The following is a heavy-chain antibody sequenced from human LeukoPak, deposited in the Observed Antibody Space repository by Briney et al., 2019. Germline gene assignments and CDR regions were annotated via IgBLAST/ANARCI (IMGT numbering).Heavy chain of an antibody. J-gene: IGHJ6*03. CDR3: GRVRGSSWNRDYYCHYMDV. CDR1: GGSISTFY. D-gene: IGHD6-13*01. Sequence: PSETLSPTWTVAGGSISTFYWSWVRQPAGKGLEWIGRIFVGGRTNYNPSLKGRVTMSVDTSKNLFSLKLTSVTAADTAVYYCGRVRGSSWNRDYYCHYMDVWGKGTTVTISS. V-gene: IGHV4-4*07. CDR2: IFVGGRT.